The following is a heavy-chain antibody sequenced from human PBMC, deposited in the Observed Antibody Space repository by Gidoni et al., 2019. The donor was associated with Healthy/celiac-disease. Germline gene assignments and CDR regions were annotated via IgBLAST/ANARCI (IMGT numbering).Heavy chain of an antibody. CDR3: ARDDYMVTKTIDY. J-gene: IGHJ4*02. Sequence: QVQLVASGGGLVKPGGSLRLSCAASGFTFSDYYMSWIRQAPGTGLEWVSYISSSGSTIYYADSVKGRFTIYRDNAKNSLYLQMNSVRAEDTAVYYCARDDYMVTKTIDYWGQGTLVTVSS. CDR2: ISSSGSTI. V-gene: IGHV3-11*01. CDR1: GFTFSDYY. D-gene: IGHD5-18*01.